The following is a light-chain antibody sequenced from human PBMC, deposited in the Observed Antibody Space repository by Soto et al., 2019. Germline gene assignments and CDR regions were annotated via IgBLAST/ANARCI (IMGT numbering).Light chain of an antibody. CDR3: QQYKHWPVA. CDR1: HRVGSN. J-gene: IGKJ4*01. V-gene: IGKV3-15*01. CDR2: GAS. Sequence: EGVVTQSAATLSVSPWERATLSCRASHRVGSNLAWYQQNPGQAPRPLIYGASTRATGGPARVSGSGSATQCTLTISSLQSEDFGFYYCQQYKHWPVAFGGGTKVDIK.